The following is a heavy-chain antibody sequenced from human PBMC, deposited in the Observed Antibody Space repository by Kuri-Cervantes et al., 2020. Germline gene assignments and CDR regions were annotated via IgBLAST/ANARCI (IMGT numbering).Heavy chain of an antibody. Sequence: ASVKVSCKASGYTFTSYDINWVRQATGQGLEWMGWMNPDSGNTGYAQKFQGRVTMTRNTSISTAYMELSSLRSDDTAVYYCARVSDYYDSSGYYSYWGQGTLVTVSS. CDR3: ARVSDYYDSSGYYSY. V-gene: IGHV1-8*01. D-gene: IGHD3-22*01. CDR2: MNPDSGNT. J-gene: IGHJ4*02. CDR1: GYTFTSYD.